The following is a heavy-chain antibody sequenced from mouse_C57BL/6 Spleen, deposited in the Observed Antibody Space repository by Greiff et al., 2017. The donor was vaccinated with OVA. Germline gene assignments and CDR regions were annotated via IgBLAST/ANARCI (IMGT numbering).Heavy chain of an antibody. D-gene: IGHD4-1*01. J-gene: IGHJ4*01. Sequence: QVQLQQSGPGLVQPSQSLSITCTVSGFSLTSSGVHWVRQSPGTGLEWLGVIWSGGSTDYNAAFISRLSISKDNSKCQVFFKMNSLQADDTAIYYCARKPLTGYAMDYWGQGTSVTVSS. CDR3: ARKPLTGYAMDY. CDR1: GFSLTSSG. CDR2: IWSGGST. V-gene: IGHV2-2*01.